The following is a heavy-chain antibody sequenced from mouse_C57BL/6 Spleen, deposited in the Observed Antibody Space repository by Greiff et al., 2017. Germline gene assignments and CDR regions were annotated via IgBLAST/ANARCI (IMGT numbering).Heavy chain of an antibody. J-gene: IGHJ1*03. CDR2: IYPGDGDT. Sequence: QVHVKQSGPELVKPGASVKISCKASGYAFSSSWMNWVKQRPGKGLEWIGRIYPGDGDTNYNGKFKGKATLTADKSSSTAYMQLSSLTSEDSAVYFCAREGGRGYFDVWGTGTTVTVSS. CDR1: GYAFSSSW. CDR3: AREGGRGYFDV. V-gene: IGHV1-82*01.